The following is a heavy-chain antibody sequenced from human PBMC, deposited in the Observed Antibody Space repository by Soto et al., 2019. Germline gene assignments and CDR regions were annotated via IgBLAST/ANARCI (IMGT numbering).Heavy chain of an antibody. V-gene: IGHV3-74*01. Sequence: GGSLRLPCTASGFNFSRFWTHWVRQVPGRGLVWVSHINSDGSRTSYADSVKGRFTISRDNAKNTRYLQMNSLRAEDTAVYYCARDLSSCSSARCYSFYYGMDLWGQGTTVTVSS. CDR2: INSDGSRT. D-gene: IGHD2-2*01. J-gene: IGHJ6*02. CDR3: ARDLSSCSSARCYSFYYGMDL. CDR1: GFNFSRFW.